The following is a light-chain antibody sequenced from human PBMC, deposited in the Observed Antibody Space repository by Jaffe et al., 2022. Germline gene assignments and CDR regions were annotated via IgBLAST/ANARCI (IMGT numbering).Light chain of an antibody. V-gene: IGKV3-11*01. CDR3: HQRSNWPST. CDR1: QSVSSF. J-gene: IGKJ4*01. CDR2: DAS. Sequence: EIVLTQSPATLSLSPGERATLSCRASQSVSSFLAWYQQKHGQAPRLLIYDASNRATGIPARFSGSGSGTDFTLTISSLEPEDCAVYYCHQRSNWPSTFGGGTKVEIK.